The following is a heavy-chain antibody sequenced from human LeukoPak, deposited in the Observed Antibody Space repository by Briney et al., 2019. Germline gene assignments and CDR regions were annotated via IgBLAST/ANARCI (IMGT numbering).Heavy chain of an antibody. J-gene: IGHJ4*02. CDR3: AKLSQNSPIDY. V-gene: IGHV3-30*18. D-gene: IGHD1-7*01. Sequence: GGSLRLSCAASGFTFSSYGMHWVRQAPGKGQEWVAVISYDGSNKYYADSVKGRFTISRDNSKNTLYLQMNSLRAEDTAVYYCAKLSQNSPIDYWGQGTLVTVSS. CDR1: GFTFSSYG. CDR2: ISYDGSNK.